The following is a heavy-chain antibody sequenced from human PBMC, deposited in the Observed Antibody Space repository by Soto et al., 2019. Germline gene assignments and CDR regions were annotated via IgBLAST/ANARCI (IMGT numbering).Heavy chain of an antibody. J-gene: IGHJ4*02. Sequence: GGSLRLSXAASGFTFGDYWMHWVRQPPGKGPEWVSRMTGDGRTTQYADSVKGRFTASRDNAKSTLYLQMNSLRAEDTAVYYCATAEVDYWGPGTLVTVSS. CDR1: GFTFGDYW. CDR2: MTGDGRTT. CDR3: ATAEVDY. V-gene: IGHV3-74*03.